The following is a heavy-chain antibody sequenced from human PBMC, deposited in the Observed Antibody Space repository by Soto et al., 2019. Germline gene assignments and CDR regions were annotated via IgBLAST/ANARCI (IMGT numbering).Heavy chain of an antibody. Sequence: EVQLLESGGGLVQPGGSLRLSCAASGFTFSSYAMSWVRHAPGKGREWVSAISGSGGSTYYADSVKGRFTISRDNSKNTLELQMNSLRAEDRAVYYWAKASVLQSGDYWGQGTLVTVSS. V-gene: IGHV3-23*01. CDR3: AKASVLQSGDY. J-gene: IGHJ4*02. CDR1: GFTFSSYA. CDR2: ISGSGGST. D-gene: IGHD1-1*01.